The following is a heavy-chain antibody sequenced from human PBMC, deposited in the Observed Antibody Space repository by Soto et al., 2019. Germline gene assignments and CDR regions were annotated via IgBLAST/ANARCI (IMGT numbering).Heavy chain of an antibody. J-gene: IGHJ6*02. CDR1: GGTFSSYT. D-gene: IGHD2-21*02. CDR3: ARRRYCGYDCNHKHYYGMDV. V-gene: IGHV1-69*08. Sequence: QVRLVQSGAEVKKSGSSVKVSCMASGGTFSSYTVNWLRQAPGRGLEWMGRVIPVLTTTDYAQKFRGRVTITADKSVTAVYMQLTSLSSEDTAIYYCARRRYCGYDCNHKHYYGMDVWGQGTTVTVAS. CDR2: VIPVLTTT.